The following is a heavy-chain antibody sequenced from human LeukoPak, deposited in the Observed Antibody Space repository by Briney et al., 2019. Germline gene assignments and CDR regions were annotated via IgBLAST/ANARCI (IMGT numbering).Heavy chain of an antibody. J-gene: IGHJ6*03. CDR2: ISSTSSTI. V-gene: IGHV3-48*01. D-gene: IGHD4-17*01. CDR1: GFTFSSYS. CDR3: ARGDYGDYWNYYYMDV. Sequence: PGGSLRLSCAASGFTFSSYSMNWVRQAPGKGREWVSYISSTSSTIYYADSVKGRFTISRDTAKNSLYRQMNSLRAEDTAVYSCARGDYGDYWNYYYMDVWGKGTTVTVSS.